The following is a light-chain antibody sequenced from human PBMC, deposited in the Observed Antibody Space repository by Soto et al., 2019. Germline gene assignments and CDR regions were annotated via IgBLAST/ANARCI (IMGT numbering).Light chain of an antibody. Sequence: EIVMTQSPATLSVSPGERATLSCRASQAIRSNLAWYQQKPGQAPRLLIYDASSRATGVPARFSGSGSGTDFTLSISSLQSEDSAVYFCHQYNSWPPLTFGGGTKVDIK. CDR1: QAIRSN. V-gene: IGKV3-15*01. CDR2: DAS. CDR3: HQYNSWPPLT. J-gene: IGKJ4*01.